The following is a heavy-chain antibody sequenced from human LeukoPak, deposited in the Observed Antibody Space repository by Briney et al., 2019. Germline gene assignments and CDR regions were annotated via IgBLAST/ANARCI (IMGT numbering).Heavy chain of an antibody. CDR3: ARDLEIGSSSYYFDY. J-gene: IGHJ4*02. CDR2: ISYDGSNK. Sequence: GGSLRLSCAASGFTFSSYAMHWVRQAPGKGLEWVAVISYDGSNKYYADSVKGRFTISRDNSKNTLYLQMNSLRAEDTAVYYCARDLEIGSSSYYFDYWGQGTLVTVSS. V-gene: IGHV3-30-3*01. D-gene: IGHD3-3*01. CDR1: GFTFSSYA.